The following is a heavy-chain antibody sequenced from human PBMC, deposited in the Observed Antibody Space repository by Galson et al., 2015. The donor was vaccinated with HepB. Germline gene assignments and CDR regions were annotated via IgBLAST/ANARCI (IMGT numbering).Heavy chain of an antibody. D-gene: IGHD3-22*01. CDR2: INWNGAST. V-gene: IGHV3-20*04. J-gene: IGHJ4*02. CDR3: ARGGSYDSAAYADY. Sequence: SLRLSCAASGFTFDDYGMRWIRQAPGKGLEWVSGINWNGASTGYADSVKGRFTISRDNGKNSLYLQMNSLRAEDTALYYCARGGSYDSAAYADYWGQGTLVTVSS. CDR1: GFTFDDYG.